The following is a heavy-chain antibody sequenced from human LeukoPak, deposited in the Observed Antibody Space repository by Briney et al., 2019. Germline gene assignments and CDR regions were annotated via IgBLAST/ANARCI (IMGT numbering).Heavy chain of an antibody. CDR2: FTAYGGT. J-gene: IGHJ5*02. CDR3: AKGSTGGKVDWFDP. Sequence: GGSLGLSCAASGFIFSDYTMTWVRRAPGKGLQWVATFTAYGGTYYAASVKGRFAISRDNSRDTVSLYMNSLRVEDTAMYYCAKGSTGGKVDWFDPWGPGTLVTVSS. D-gene: IGHD4-23*01. CDR1: GFIFSDYT. V-gene: IGHV3-23*01.